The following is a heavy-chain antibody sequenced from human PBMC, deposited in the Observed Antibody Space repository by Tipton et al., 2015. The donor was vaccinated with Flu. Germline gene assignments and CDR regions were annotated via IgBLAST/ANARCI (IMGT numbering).Heavy chain of an antibody. D-gene: IGHD6-13*01. CDR2: IIPIFGTA. V-gene: IGHV1-69*18. Sequence: QVQLVQSGPEVKKPGSSVKVSCKASGGTFSSYAISWVRQAPGQGLEWMGRIIPIFGTANYAQKFQGRVTITADESTSTAYMELSSLRSEDTAVYYCASSKVNPISSSWYFDYGGQGTLVTASS. CDR3: ASSKVNPISSSWYFDY. J-gene: IGHJ4*02. CDR1: GGTFSSYA.